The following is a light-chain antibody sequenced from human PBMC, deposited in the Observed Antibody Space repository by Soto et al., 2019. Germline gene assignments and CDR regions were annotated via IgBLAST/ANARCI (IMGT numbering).Light chain of an antibody. CDR3: QQYDNPTWT. Sequence: DIQMTQSPSSLSASVGDRVTITCQASQDISNYLNWYQQKPGKAPKLLIYDASNLETGVPSRFSGSGSGTDFTFTISSLQPEDIATYYCQQYDNPTWTCGQGTKVEIK. CDR1: QDISNY. J-gene: IGKJ1*01. CDR2: DAS. V-gene: IGKV1-33*01.